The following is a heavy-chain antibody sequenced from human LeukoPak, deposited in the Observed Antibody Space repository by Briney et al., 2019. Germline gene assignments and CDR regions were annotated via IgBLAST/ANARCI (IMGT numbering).Heavy chain of an antibody. CDR2: ISGSGGST. Sequence: GGSLRLSCAASGFTFSSYAMSWVRQAPGKGLEWVSAISGSGGSTYYADSVKGRFTISRDNSKNTLYLQMNGLRAEDTAVYYCAKAREAGAAGTTRYYFDYWGQGTLVTVSS. D-gene: IGHD6-13*01. J-gene: IGHJ4*02. CDR1: GFTFSSYA. CDR3: AKAREAGAAGTTRYYFDY. V-gene: IGHV3-23*01.